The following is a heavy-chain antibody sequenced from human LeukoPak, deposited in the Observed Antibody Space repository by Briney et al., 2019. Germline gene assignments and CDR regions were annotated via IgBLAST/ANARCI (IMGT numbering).Heavy chain of an antibody. V-gene: IGHV4-4*02. CDR3: ARGRSYDYVWGSYRSLFDY. CDR1: GGSISSSNW. D-gene: IGHD3-16*02. Sequence: SETLSLTCAVSGGSISSSNWWSWVRQPPGKGLEWIGEIYHSGSTNYNPSLKSRVTISVDTSKNQFSLKLSSVTAADTAVYYCARGRSYDYVWGSYRSLFDYWGQGTLVTVSS. J-gene: IGHJ4*02. CDR2: IYHSGST.